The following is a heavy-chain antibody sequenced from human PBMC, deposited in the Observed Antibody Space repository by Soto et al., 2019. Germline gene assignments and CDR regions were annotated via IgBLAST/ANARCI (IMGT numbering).Heavy chain of an antibody. J-gene: IGHJ4*02. CDR1: GFIFSDYS. CDR2: ISGRGGST. CDR3: AISSGDTWEQYYFDD. Sequence: EVQLLESGGGLVLPGGSLRLSCAASGFIFSDYSMSWVRQAPGKGLEWVSGISGRGGSTYYADSVKGRFTISRDSSRNTLGLQMNGLRAEYTDLYFCAISSGDTWEQYYFDDWGQGTLVPVSS. D-gene: IGHD1-1*01. V-gene: IGHV3-23*01.